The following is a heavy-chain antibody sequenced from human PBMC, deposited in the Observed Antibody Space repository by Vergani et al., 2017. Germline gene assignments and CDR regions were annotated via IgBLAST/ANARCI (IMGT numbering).Heavy chain of an antibody. CDR3: AKGLNGVGCSSTSCYRNYYYYMDV. CDR2: ISGSGGST. CDR1: GFTFSSYA. Sequence: EVQLLESGGGLVQPGGSLRLSCAASGFTFSSYAMSWVRQAPGKGLEWVSAISGSGGSTYYADSVKGRFTISRDNSKNMLYLQMNSLRAEDTAVYYCAKGLNGVGCSSTSCYRNYYYYMDVWGKGTTVTVSS. V-gene: IGHV3-23*01. J-gene: IGHJ6*03. D-gene: IGHD2-2*01.